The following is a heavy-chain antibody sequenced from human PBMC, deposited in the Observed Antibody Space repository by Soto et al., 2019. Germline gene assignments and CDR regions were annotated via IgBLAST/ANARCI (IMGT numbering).Heavy chain of an antibody. CDR1: GYIFTKHW. J-gene: IGHJ5*01. D-gene: IGHD3-22*01. CDR3: ARRALDPSGHYSPYNWFDS. CDR2: TDPVNSDD. Sequence: PGESLKISCQGSGYIFTKHWIAWVRQKPGKVLDCIGITDPVNSDDRYSPSIEGQVTISVEKFNNTAFLRWDELKTSDTATYFCARRALDPSGHYSPYNWFDSWGQGTQVTVSS. V-gene: IGHV5-51*01.